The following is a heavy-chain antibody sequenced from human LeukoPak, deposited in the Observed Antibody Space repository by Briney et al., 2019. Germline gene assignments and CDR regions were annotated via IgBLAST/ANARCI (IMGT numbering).Heavy chain of an antibody. CDR3: ATHSPEWRYSGYYNFYYMDV. CDR1: GGSISTYY. CDR2: IYYSGST. V-gene: IGHV4-59*01. Sequence: SETLSLTCTVSGGSISTYYWSWIRQPPGKGLEWIGYIYYSGSTNYNPSLKSRVSISVDTSKNQFSLKLNSVTAADTAVYFCATHSPEWRYSGYYNFYYMDVWGKGTTVTVSS. J-gene: IGHJ6*03. D-gene: IGHD5-12*01.